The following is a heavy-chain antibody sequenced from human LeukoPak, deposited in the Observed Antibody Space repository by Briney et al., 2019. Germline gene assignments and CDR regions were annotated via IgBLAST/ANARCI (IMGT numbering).Heavy chain of an antibody. CDR1: GYTFTSYG. V-gene: IGHV1-18*01. CDR3: ARGVGRRQFYFRGEYGMDV. J-gene: IGHJ6*02. CDR2: ISAYNGNT. Sequence: GASVKVSCKASGYTFTSYGISWVRQAPGQGLEWMGWISAYNGNTNYAQKLQGRVTMTTDTSTSTAYMELGSLRSDDTAVYYCARGVGRRQFYFRGEYGMDVWGQGTTVTVSS. D-gene: IGHD2/OR15-2a*01.